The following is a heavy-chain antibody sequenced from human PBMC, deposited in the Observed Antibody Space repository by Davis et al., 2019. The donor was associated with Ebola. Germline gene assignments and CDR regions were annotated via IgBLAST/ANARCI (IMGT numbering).Heavy chain of an antibody. CDR1: GFTFSSYW. CDR2: IITDGTTT. V-gene: IGHV3-74*01. CDR3: ARGERGNWFDP. J-gene: IGHJ5*02. D-gene: IGHD5-24*01. Sequence: GESLKISCAASGFTFSSYWMHWVRQAPGTGLVWVSRIITDGTTTNYADSVKGRFTISRDNAKNTLYLQMNSLRVEDTAVYYCARGERGNWFDPWGQGTLVTVSS.